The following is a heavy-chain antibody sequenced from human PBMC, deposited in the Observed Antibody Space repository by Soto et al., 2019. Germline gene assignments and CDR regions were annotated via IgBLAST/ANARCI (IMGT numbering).Heavy chain of an antibody. J-gene: IGHJ2*01. Sequence: QVQLVESGGGVVQPGRSLRLSCAASGFTFSSYGMHWVRQAPGKGLEWVAVISYDGSNKYYADSVKGRFTISRDNSKNTLYLQMNSLRAEDTAVYYCAKSYYVRGWYFDLWGRGTLVTVSS. CDR3: AKSYYVRGWYFDL. CDR1: GFTFSSYG. D-gene: IGHD1-26*01. V-gene: IGHV3-30*18. CDR2: ISYDGSNK.